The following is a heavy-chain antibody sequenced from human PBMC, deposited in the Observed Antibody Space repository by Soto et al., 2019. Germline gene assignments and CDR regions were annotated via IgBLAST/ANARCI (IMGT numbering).Heavy chain of an antibody. D-gene: IGHD3-3*01. CDR3: ASRTNYDFLSAYYYGMDV. Sequence: QVQLVQSGAEVRKPGSSVKVSCKASGGSLRSYLITWVRQAPGQGLEWMGGIISLFGTTNYAQKFQGTVTITANASTSTSYMDISNLTSGDTAIYYCASRTNYDFLSAYYYGMDVWGQGTTVIVSS. CDR1: GGSLRSYL. V-gene: IGHV1-69*01. J-gene: IGHJ6*02. CDR2: IISLFGTT.